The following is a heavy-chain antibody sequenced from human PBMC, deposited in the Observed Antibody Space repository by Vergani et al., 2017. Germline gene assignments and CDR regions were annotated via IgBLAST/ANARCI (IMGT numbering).Heavy chain of an antibody. CDR3: ARVRYSSGPAPDY. Sequence: QVQLVQSGAEVKKPGSSVKVSCKASGGTFSSYTISWVRQAPGQGLEWMGRIIPILGIANYAQKFQGRVTITADKSTSTAYMELSSLRSEDTAVYYCARVRYSSGPAPDYWGQGTLVTVSS. D-gene: IGHD6-19*01. CDR1: GGTFSSYT. J-gene: IGHJ4*02. CDR2: IIPILGIA. V-gene: IGHV1-69*02.